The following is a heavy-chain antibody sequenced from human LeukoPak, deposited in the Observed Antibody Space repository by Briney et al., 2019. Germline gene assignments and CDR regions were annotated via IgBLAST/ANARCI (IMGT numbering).Heavy chain of an antibody. CDR3: ARHVAAAGTYPYAFDL. J-gene: IGHJ3*01. D-gene: IGHD6-13*01. CDR1: GDSLVSGHY. CDR2: VYHSGSI. V-gene: IGHV4-38-2*02. Sequence: PSETLSLTCTVSGDSLVSGHYWGWIRQPPGQGLEWVGSVYHSGSIYYNPPLKSRVIMSVDTSKNQFSLNLRSVTAADTAVYYCARHVAAAGTYPYAFDLWGQGTMVTVSS.